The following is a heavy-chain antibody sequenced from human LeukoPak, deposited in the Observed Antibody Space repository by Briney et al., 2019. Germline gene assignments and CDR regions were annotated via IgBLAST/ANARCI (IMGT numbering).Heavy chain of an antibody. Sequence: GGSLRLSCAASGFTFSSYAMSWVRQAPGKGLEWVGRIKSKTDGGTTDYAAPAKGRFTISRDDSKNTLYLQMNSLKTEDTAVYHCITDSISITLFRGLFDYWGQGTLVTVSP. J-gene: IGHJ4*02. CDR1: GFTFSSYA. D-gene: IGHD3-10*01. CDR2: IKSKTDGGTT. V-gene: IGHV3-15*01. CDR3: ITDSISITLFRGLFDY.